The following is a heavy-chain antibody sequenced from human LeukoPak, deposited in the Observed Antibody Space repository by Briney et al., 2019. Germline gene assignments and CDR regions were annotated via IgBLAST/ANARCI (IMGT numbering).Heavy chain of an antibody. CDR2: ISGSGGNT. V-gene: IGHV3-23*01. Sequence: GGSLRLSCAASGFTFSNYNMNWVRQAPGKGLEWVSAISGSGGNTYYADSVKGRFTISRDNSKNTLYLQMNSLRAEDTAVYYCAKGPYSGFSWGQGTLVTVSS. J-gene: IGHJ5*02. D-gene: IGHD1-26*01. CDR3: AKGPYSGFS. CDR1: GFTFSNYN.